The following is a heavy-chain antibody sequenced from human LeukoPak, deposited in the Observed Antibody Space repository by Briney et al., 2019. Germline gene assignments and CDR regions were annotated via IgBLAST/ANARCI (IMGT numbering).Heavy chain of an antibody. D-gene: IGHD4-17*01. CDR1: GYTLTDHY. CDR3: AKSELYGVVDY. V-gene: IGHV1-2*02. CDR2: INPNSGGT. J-gene: IGHJ4*02. Sequence: ASVKVSCKASGYTLTDHYMHWVRQAPRQGLEWMGWINPNSGGTNYAQKFQGRVTMTRDTSISTAYMELSRLRSDDTAVYYCAKSELYGVVDYWGQGTLVTVSS.